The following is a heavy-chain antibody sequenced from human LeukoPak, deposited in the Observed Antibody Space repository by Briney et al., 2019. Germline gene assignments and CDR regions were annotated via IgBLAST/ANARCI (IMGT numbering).Heavy chain of an antibody. J-gene: IGHJ5*02. CDR3: ARSTSNRFDP. Sequence: SETLSLTCTVSGGSISDDYWGWTRQPPGKGPEWIGYIYTRGSTNYNPSLRSRVTLSVDTSKNQFSLKLSSVTAADTAVYYCARSTSNRFDPWGQGTLVTVSS. CDR1: GGSISDDY. V-gene: IGHV4-4*09. CDR2: IYTRGST.